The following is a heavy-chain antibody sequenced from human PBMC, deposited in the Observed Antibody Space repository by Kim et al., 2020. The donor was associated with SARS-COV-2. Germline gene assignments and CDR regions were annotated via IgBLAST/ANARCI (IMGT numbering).Heavy chain of an antibody. J-gene: IGHJ4*02. V-gene: IGHV3-49*03. D-gene: IGHD1-7*01. Sequence: GGSLRLSCTASGFTFGDYAMSWFRQAPGKGLEWVGFIRSKAYGGTTEYAASVKGRFTISRDDSKSIAYLQMNSLKTEDTAVYYCTRDLLELPRRRGDYWGQGTLVTVSS. CDR2: IRSKAYGGTT. CDR1: GFTFGDYA. CDR3: TRDLLELPRRRGDY.